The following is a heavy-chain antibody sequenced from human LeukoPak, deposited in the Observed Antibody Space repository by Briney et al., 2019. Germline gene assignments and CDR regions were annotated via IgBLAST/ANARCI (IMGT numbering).Heavy chain of an antibody. CDR3: AKDWGYSGMILYYYMDV. J-gene: IGHJ6*03. CDR2: ISSSGTTI. CDR1: GFTFSSYE. V-gene: IGHV3-48*03. Sequence: PGGSLRLSCAASGFTFSSYEIHWVRQAPGKGLEWVSYISSSGTTIYYADSVKGRFTISRDNSKNTLYLQMNSLRAEDTAVYYCAKDWGYSGMILYYYMDVWGKGTTVTISS. D-gene: IGHD1-26*01.